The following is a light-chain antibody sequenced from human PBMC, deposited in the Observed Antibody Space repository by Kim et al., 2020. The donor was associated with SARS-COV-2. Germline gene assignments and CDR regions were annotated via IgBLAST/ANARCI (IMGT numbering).Light chain of an antibody. CDR1: QSVSGW. Sequence: VSVGGRVTITGRASQSVSGWLNWYQQKPGKAPHLLIYRTSTLQTGVPPRFSGSASGTDFTLTINTLQPEDFATYYCQQSYNFPRTFGQGTKVDIK. J-gene: IGKJ1*01. V-gene: IGKV1-39*01. CDR2: RTS. CDR3: QQSYNFPRT.